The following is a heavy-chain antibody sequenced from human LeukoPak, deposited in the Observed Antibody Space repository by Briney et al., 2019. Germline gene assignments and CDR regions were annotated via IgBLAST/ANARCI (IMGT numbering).Heavy chain of an antibody. CDR2: IYHSGST. CDR1: GYSISSGHY. V-gene: IGHV4-38-2*01. CDR3: ARLFWSGYHYFDY. J-gene: IGHJ4*02. D-gene: IGHD3-3*01. Sequence: SETLSLTCAVSGYSISSGHYWGWIRQPPGKGLEWIGSIYHSGSTYYNPSLRSRLTISVDTSKNQSSLKLTSVTAADTAVYYCARLFWSGYHYFDYWGQGTLVTVSS.